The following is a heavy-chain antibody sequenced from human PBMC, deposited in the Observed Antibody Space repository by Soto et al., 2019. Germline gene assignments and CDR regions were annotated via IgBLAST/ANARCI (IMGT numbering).Heavy chain of an antibody. CDR3: ARVGSYYDSSGYPVKFDY. V-gene: IGHV3-11*06. CDR2: ISSSSSYT. Sequence: GGSLRLSCAASGFTFSDYYMSWIRQAPGKGLEWVSYISSSSSYTNYADSVKGRFTISRDNAKNSLYLQMNSLRAEGTAVYYCARVGSYYDSSGYPVKFDYWGQGTLVTVSS. D-gene: IGHD3-22*01. J-gene: IGHJ4*02. CDR1: GFTFSDYY.